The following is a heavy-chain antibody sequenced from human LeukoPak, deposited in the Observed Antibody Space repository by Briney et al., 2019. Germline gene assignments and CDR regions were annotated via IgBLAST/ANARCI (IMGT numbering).Heavy chain of an antibody. V-gene: IGHV3-20*04. CDR2: INWNGGST. Sequence: PGGSLRLSCAASGFTFDDYVMTWVRQVQGKGLEWVSGINWNGGSTGFGDSLKGRFTISRDNAKNSMYLQMNSLRAEDTAVYYCAKRLRITIFGDNDPWGQGTLVTVSS. J-gene: IGHJ5*02. CDR3: AKRLRITIFGDNDP. CDR1: GFTFDDYV. D-gene: IGHD3-3*01.